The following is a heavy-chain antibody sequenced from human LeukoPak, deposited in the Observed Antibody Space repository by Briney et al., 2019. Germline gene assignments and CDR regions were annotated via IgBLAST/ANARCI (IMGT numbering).Heavy chain of an antibody. J-gene: IGHJ6*03. CDR1: GSTFDDYA. CDR2: ISWNSGSI. Sequence: PGGSLRLSCAASGSTFDDYAMHWVRHAPGKGLEWVSGISWNSGSIGYADSVKGRFTISRDNAKNSLYLQMNSLRAEDMALYYCAKDVAARAYYMDVWGKGTTVTVSS. CDR3: AKDVAARAYYMDV. V-gene: IGHV3-9*03. D-gene: IGHD6-6*01.